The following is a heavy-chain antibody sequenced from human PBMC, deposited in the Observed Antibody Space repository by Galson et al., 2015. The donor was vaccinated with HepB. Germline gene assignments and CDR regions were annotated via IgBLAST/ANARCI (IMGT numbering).Heavy chain of an antibody. Sequence: SLRLSCAASGFTFSSYGMHWVRQAPGKGLEWVAVISYDGSNKYYADSVKGRFTISRDNSKNTLYLQMNSLRAEDTAVYYCAKDPATGGDDFDYWGQGTLVTVSS. CDR2: ISYDGSNK. V-gene: IGHV3-30*18. CDR1: GFTFSSYG. J-gene: IGHJ4*02. D-gene: IGHD3-10*01. CDR3: AKDPATGGDDFDY.